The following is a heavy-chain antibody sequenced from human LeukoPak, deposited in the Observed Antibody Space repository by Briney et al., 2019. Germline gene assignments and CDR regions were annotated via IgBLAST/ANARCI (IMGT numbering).Heavy chain of an antibody. CDR1: GYTLTELS. Sequence: ASVKVSCKVSGYTLTELSMHWVRQAPGKGLEWMGGFDPEGGETIYAQKFQGRVTKTEDTSTDTAYMEMSSLRSEDTGVYYCAAMGPEAPWSWFDPWGQGTLVTVSS. D-gene: IGHD3-3*01. CDR2: FDPEGGET. CDR3: AAMGPEAPWSWFDP. V-gene: IGHV1-24*01. J-gene: IGHJ5*02.